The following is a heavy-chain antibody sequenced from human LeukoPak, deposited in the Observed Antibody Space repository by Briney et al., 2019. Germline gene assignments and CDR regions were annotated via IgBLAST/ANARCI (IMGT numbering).Heavy chain of an antibody. CDR1: GGSISSYY. J-gene: IGHJ6*02. CDR3: ARGAVVNGLDV. Sequence: PSETLSLTCTVSGGSISSYYWSWIRQPPGKGLEWIGYIHYSGTTNYNPSFKIRVTMSVDTSKNQFSLKLSSVTAADTAVYYCARGAVVNGLDVWGQGTTVTVSS. D-gene: IGHD5-18*01. V-gene: IGHV4-59*01. CDR2: IHYSGTT.